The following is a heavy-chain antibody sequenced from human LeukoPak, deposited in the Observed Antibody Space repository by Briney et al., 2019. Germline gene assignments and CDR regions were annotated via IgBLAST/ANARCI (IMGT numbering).Heavy chain of an antibody. Sequence: SETLSLTCTVSGGSISSYCWSWIRQPPGKGLEWIGYIYYSGSTNYNPSLKSRVTISVDTSKNQFSLKLSSVTAADTAVYYCARLRWRTPYRMVDYWGQGALVTVSS. D-gene: IGHD2-21*01. J-gene: IGHJ4*02. V-gene: IGHV4-59*01. CDR1: GGSISSYC. CDR2: IYYSGST. CDR3: ARLRWRTPYRMVDY.